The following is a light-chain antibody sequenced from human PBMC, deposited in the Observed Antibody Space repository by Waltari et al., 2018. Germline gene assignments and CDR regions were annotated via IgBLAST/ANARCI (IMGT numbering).Light chain of an antibody. CDR1: SSDIGGHNY. Sequence: QSALTQPASVSGSPGQSITISCTGTSSDIGGHNYVSWYQQHPGKAPKLMIYDVSKRPSGVSNRFSASRSGSTASLTISGLQAEDEADYYCSSYTSSSTFGGGTKLTVL. CDR3: SSYTSSST. V-gene: IGLV2-14*01. J-gene: IGLJ2*01. CDR2: DVS.